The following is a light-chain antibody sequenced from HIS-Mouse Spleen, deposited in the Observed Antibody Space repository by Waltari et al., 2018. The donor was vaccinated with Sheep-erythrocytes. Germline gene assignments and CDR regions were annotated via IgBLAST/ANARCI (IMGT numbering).Light chain of an antibody. CDR1: KLGAKS. CDR3: QAWDSSTAVV. V-gene: IGLV3-1*01. Sequence: SYEPTQLPSVPVSPAQTASITSSGDKLGAKSAFWYQQKPGQSPVLFIYQDSKRPSGTPERFSGSNSGNTATLTISGTQAMDEADYYCQAWDSSTAVVFGGGTKLTVL. J-gene: IGLJ2*01. CDR2: QDS.